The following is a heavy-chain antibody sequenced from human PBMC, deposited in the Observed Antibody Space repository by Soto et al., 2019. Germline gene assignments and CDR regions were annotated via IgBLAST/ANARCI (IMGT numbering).Heavy chain of an antibody. D-gene: IGHD2-15*01. CDR2: ISPSGGST. CDR1: GFSLSNYY. Sequence: QMQPVQSGAEVREPGASVKVSCKASGFSLSNYYIHWVRQAPGQGLEWMAIISPSGGSTSYAQKFQGRVTVSRDTSTRTVYMELGRMGSEDSAIYYCARTEYCTGGHCYGYFGYWWQGTLLSASS. J-gene: IGHJ4*02. CDR3: ARTEYCTGGHCYGYFGY. V-gene: IGHV1-46*03.